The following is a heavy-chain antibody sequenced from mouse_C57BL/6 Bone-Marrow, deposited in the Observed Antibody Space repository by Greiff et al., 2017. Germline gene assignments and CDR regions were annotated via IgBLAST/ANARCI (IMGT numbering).Heavy chain of an antibody. CDR3: ARFLYYDYDALYYFDY. D-gene: IGHD2-4*01. Sequence: VQLQQPGAELVMPGASVKLSCKASGYTFTSYWMHWVKQRPGQGLEWIGEIDPSDSYTNYNQKFKGKSTLTVDKSSSTAYMQLSSLTSEDSAVYYLARFLYYDYDALYYFDYWGQGTTLTVSS. CDR2: IDPSDSYT. V-gene: IGHV1-69*01. J-gene: IGHJ2*01. CDR1: GYTFTSYW.